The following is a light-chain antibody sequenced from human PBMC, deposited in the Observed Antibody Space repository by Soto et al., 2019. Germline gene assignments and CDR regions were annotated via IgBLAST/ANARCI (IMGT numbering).Light chain of an antibody. CDR3: CSPTSSSPYV. CDR2: DVS. V-gene: IGLV2-14*01. J-gene: IGLJ1*01. CDR1: SSDVGGYNY. Sequence: QSALTQPASVSGSPGQSITISCTGTSSDVGGYNYVSWYQQHPGKAPKLMIYDVSNRPSGVSNRFSGSKSGNTASLTISGLQAEDGVYYSCCSPTSSSPYVFGPGTKLTVL.